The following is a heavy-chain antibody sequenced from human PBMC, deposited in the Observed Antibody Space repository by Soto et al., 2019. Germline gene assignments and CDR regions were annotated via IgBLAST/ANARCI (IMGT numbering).Heavy chain of an antibody. V-gene: IGHV3-30-3*01. D-gene: IGHD3-22*01. CDR2: ISHDGSND. CDR1: GFTFRSYA. CDR3: ARDRSMVVVVPGY. Sequence: GSLRLSCAASGFTFRSYAMHWVRQAPGKGLEWVALISHDGSNDYYADSVKGRFTISRDNSKNVVYLQMDSLRVDDTAVYYCARDRSMVVVVPGYWGQGTLVTVSS. J-gene: IGHJ4*02.